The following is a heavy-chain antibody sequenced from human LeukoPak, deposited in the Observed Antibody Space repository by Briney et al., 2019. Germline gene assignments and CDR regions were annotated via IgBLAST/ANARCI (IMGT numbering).Heavy chain of an antibody. V-gene: IGHV3-23*01. CDR1: GVSFSSYA. Sequence: TGGSLRLSCAVSGVSFSSYAVGWVRQTPGKWLQLVSTITGSGDSTFYADSVNGRFTVSRDNSKNTLYLQMSSLRADDTALNYCAFGPHQQWLLADYWGQGTLVTVSS. D-gene: IGHD6-19*01. CDR2: ITGSGDST. CDR3: AFGPHQQWLLADY. J-gene: IGHJ4*02.